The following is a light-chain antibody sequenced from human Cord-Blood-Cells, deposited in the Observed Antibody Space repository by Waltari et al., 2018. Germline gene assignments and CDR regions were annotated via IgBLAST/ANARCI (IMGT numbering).Light chain of an antibody. Sequence: QSALTQPASVSGSPGQSITISCTGTSSDVGGYNYVSWYQQHPGKAPKRMIYYVSNRPSGVSNRFSGSKSGNTASLTISGLQAEDEADYYCSSYTSSSTLYVFGTGTKVTVL. CDR2: YVS. J-gene: IGLJ1*01. CDR1: SSDVGGYNY. CDR3: SSYTSSSTLYV. V-gene: IGLV2-14*01.